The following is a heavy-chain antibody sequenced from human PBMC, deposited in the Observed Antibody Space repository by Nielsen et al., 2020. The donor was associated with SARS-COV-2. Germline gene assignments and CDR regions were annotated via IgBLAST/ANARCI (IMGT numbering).Heavy chain of an antibody. CDR2: IRSKAYGGTT. J-gene: IGHJ6*02. V-gene: IGHV3-49*02. Sequence: WIRQPPGKGLEWVGFIRSKAYGGTTEYAASVKGRFTISRDDSKSIAYLQMNSLKTEDTAVYYCTGEGRQQLFYYYYYGMDVWGQGTTVTVSS. CDR3: TGEGRQQLFYYYYYGMDV. D-gene: IGHD6-13*01.